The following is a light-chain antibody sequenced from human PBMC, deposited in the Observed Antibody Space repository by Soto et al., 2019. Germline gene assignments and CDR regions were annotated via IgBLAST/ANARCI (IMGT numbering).Light chain of an antibody. Sequence: QPVLTQPPSVSGAPGQRVTISCTGSSSNIGAGYDVHWYQQVPGTAPKLLMYGNTNRPSGVPDRFSGSKSGTSASLAITGLQAEDEADYYCQSYDNSLSGSVIFGGGTKLTVL. V-gene: IGLV1-40*01. J-gene: IGLJ2*01. CDR3: QSYDNSLSGSVI. CDR2: GNT. CDR1: SSNIGAGYD.